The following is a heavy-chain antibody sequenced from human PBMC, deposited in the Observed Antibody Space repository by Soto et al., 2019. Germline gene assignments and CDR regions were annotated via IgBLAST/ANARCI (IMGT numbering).Heavy chain of an antibody. CDR3: TRDLFSYDYSGILWFDP. CDR1: GFAFSGSA. Sequence: EVQLVESGGGLVQPGGSLKLSCAASGFAFSGSAMYWVRQASGKGPEWVGRIRSKGHNYATEYAASVKGRFTISGDDSKNTAYLQMNSLQTEDTAVYYCTRDLFSYDYSGILWFDPWGQGTLVTVSS. CDR2: IRSKGHNYAT. V-gene: IGHV3-73*02. J-gene: IGHJ5*02. D-gene: IGHD3-16*01.